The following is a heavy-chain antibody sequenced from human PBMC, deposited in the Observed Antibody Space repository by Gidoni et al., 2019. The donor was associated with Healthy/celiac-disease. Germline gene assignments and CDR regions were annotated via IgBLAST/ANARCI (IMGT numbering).Heavy chain of an antibody. CDR3: TRDSGYCSSTSCYTYYYYYGMDV. Sequence: EVQLVESGGGLVKPGRSLRLSCTASGFTFGDYAMSWFRQAPGTGLEWVGFIRSKAYGGTTEYAASVKGRFTISRDDSKSIAYLQMNSLKTEDTAVYYCTRDSGYCSSTSCYTYYYYYGMDVWGQGTTVTVSS. J-gene: IGHJ6*02. CDR2: IRSKAYGGTT. CDR1: GFTFGDYA. D-gene: IGHD2-2*02. V-gene: IGHV3-49*05.